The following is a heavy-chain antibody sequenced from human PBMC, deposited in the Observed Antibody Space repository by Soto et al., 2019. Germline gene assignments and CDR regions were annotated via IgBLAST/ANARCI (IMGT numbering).Heavy chain of an antibody. J-gene: IGHJ4*02. Sequence: SETLSLSYAVYGGSFSGYYWSWIRQPPGKGLEWIGEINHSGSTNYNPSLKSRVTISVDTSKNQFSLKLSSVTAADTAVYYCARGGIWNYDSSGYYFGYWGQGTLVTVSS. CDR3: ARGGIWNYDSSGYYFGY. D-gene: IGHD3-22*01. V-gene: IGHV4-34*01. CDR1: GGSFSGYY. CDR2: INHSGST.